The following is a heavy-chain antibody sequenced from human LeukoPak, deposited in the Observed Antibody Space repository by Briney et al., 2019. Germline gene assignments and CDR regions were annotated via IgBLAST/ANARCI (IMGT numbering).Heavy chain of an antibody. D-gene: IGHD3-22*01. CDR2: IYYSGST. V-gene: IGHV4-31*03. Sequence: SETLSLTCTVSGGSLSSGGYYWSWIRQHPGKGLEWIGYIYYSGSTYYNPSLKSRVTISVDTSKNQFSLKLSSVTAADTAVYYCARVGDYYDSSGYYPIYWGQGTLVTVSS. J-gene: IGHJ4*02. CDR3: ARVGDYYDSSGYYPIY. CDR1: GGSLSSGGYY.